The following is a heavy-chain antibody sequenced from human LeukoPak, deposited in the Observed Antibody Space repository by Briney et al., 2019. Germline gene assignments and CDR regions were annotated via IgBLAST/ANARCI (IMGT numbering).Heavy chain of an antibody. CDR1: GGSISSSSYY. Sequence: SQTLSLTCTVSGGSISSSSYYWGWIRQPPGKGLEWIGSIYYSGSTYYNPSLKSRVTISVDTSKNQFSLKLSSVTAADTAVYYCARRDSSSESTGDYWGQGTLVTVSS. D-gene: IGHD6-13*01. V-gene: IGHV4-39*01. CDR2: IYYSGST. CDR3: ARRDSSSESTGDY. J-gene: IGHJ4*02.